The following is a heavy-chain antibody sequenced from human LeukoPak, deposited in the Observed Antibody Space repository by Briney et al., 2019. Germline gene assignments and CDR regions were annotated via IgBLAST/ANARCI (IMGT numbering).Heavy chain of an antibody. Sequence: SVKVSCKASGFTLTSSAVQWVRQARGQRLEWIGWIVVGSNDTNYAQKFQKRVTIARDMSTNTAYMELGSLRSEDTAVYYCAAPHSSSWFGFWGRGTLVTVSS. CDR2: IVVGSNDT. CDR3: AAPHSSSWFGF. D-gene: IGHD6-13*01. V-gene: IGHV1-58*01. CDR1: GFTLTSSA. J-gene: IGHJ4*02.